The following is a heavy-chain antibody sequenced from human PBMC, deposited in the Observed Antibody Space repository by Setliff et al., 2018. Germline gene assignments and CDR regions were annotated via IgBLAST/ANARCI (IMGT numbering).Heavy chain of an antibody. V-gene: IGHV3-23*01. D-gene: IGHD3-3*01. Sequence: GGSLRLSCAASGFSFSSYAMSWVRQAPGQGLEWVSSIIGSGISTYYADSVQGRFTISRDNRKNTLYLQMNSLRVEDTAIYYYAKSPHDFWSGRVFFDYWGQGILVTVSS. CDR2: IIGSGIST. J-gene: IGHJ4*01. CDR1: GFSFSSYA. CDR3: AKSPHDFWSGRVFFDY.